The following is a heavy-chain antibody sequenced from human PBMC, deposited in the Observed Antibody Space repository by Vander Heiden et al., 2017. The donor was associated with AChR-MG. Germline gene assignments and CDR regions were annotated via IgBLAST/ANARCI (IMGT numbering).Heavy chain of an antibody. V-gene: IGHV1-24*01. CDR3: ATSVVITLDWYFDL. D-gene: IGHD3-22*01. Sequence: QVQLVQSGAEAKTPGASVRVSCQVSGYTLTELSMHWVRQSPGKGLEWMGGFDPEDGETSYAQKFQGRVTMTEDTATDTAYMELSSLRAEDTAVYYCATSVVITLDWYFDLWGRGTLVTVSS. J-gene: IGHJ2*01. CDR2: FDPEDGET. CDR1: GYTLTELS.